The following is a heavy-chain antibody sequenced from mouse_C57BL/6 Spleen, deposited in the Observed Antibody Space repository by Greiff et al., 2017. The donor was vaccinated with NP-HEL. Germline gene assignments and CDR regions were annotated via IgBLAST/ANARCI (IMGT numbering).Heavy chain of an antibody. CDR2: ISSGGSYT. Sequence: EVMLVESGGDLVKPGGSLKLSCAASGFTFSSYGMSWVRQTPDTRLEWVATISSGGSYTYYPDGVKGRFTISRDNAKNTLYLQMSSLKSEDTAMYYCARITTVVALYAMDYWGQGTSVTVSS. D-gene: IGHD1-1*01. J-gene: IGHJ4*01. CDR3: ARITTVVALYAMDY. V-gene: IGHV5-6*01. CDR1: GFTFSSYG.